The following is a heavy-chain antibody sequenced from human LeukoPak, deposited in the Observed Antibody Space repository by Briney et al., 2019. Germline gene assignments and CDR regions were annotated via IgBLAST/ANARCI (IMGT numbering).Heavy chain of an antibody. Sequence: SETLSLTCTVSGGSISSSSYYWGWIRQPPGKGLEWIGSIYYSGSTYYNPSLKSRVTISVDTSKNQFSLKLSSVTAADTAVYYCARARSGDVDYWGQGTLVTVSS. V-gene: IGHV4-39*07. CDR3: ARARSGDVDY. CDR2: IYYSGST. J-gene: IGHJ4*02. CDR1: GGSISSSSYY. D-gene: IGHD3-10*01.